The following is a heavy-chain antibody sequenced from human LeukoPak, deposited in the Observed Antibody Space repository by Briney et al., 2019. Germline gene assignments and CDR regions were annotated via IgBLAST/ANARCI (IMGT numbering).Heavy chain of an antibody. V-gene: IGHV3-30-3*01. D-gene: IGHD6-25*01. CDR2: ISNDGNNK. J-gene: IGHJ6*02. Sequence: GGSLRLSCAASGFTFNTYAFHWVRQAPGKGLEWVAVISNDGNNKFYADSVQGRVTVSRDNSKNTLSLQINSLRSEDTAIYYCARSTGYTSGWDHYYYYGLDVWGRGTTVAVSS. CDR3: ARSTGYTSGWDHYYYYGLDV. CDR1: GFTFNTYA.